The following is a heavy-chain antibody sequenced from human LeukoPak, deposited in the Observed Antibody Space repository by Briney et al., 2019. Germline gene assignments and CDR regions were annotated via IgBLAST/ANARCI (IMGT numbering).Heavy chain of an antibody. CDR3: ARDPRSAGRYNWFDP. J-gene: IGHJ5*02. CDR2: IKQDGSEK. Sequence: GGSLRLSCAASGFTFSNYWMAWVRQAPAEGLEWVANIKQDGSEKYYVDSVKGRFTISRDNAKNSLFLEMNSLRAEDTAVYYCARDPRSAGRYNWFDPWGQGTLVTVSS. D-gene: IGHD2-15*01. V-gene: IGHV3-7*03. CDR1: GFTFSNYW.